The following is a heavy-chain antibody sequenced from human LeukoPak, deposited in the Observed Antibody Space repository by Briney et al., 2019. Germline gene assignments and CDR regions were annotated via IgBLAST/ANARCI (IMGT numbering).Heavy chain of an antibody. CDR1: GYTFTNHA. V-gene: IGHV1-3*01. D-gene: IGHD3-9*01. CDR2: INAGNGKT. Sequence: ASVKVSCKASGYTFTNHAMHWVRQAPGQRLEWMGWINAGNGKTNYSQRFQGRVTLTRDTSASTVYMELRSLRSEDTAVYYCARGYYDLLTGHVVTYYFDYWGQGTLVTVSS. CDR3: ARGYYDLLTGHVVTYYFDY. J-gene: IGHJ4*02.